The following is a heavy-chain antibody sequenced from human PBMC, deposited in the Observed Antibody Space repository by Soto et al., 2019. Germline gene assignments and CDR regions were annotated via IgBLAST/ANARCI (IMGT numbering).Heavy chain of an antibody. Sequence: QMQLVQSGGGVVQPGRSLRLACSASGFTFNSYGMHWVRQAPGKGLEWVALISYDESHRYYADSVKGRFTISRDNSENTLYLQMSSLRVDDTAVYFCAKERNSRWSNWFDTWGQGTLVTVSS. V-gene: IGHV3-30*18. CDR1: GFTFNSYG. D-gene: IGHD6-19*01. J-gene: IGHJ5*02. CDR3: AKERNSRWSNWFDT. CDR2: ISYDESHR.